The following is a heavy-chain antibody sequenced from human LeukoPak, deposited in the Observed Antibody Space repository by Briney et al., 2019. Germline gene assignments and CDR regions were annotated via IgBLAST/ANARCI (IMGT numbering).Heavy chain of an antibody. CDR3: ARLPPGDYVLDWYFDL. Sequence: SETLSLTCTVSGGSISTSSYYWGWIRQPPGKGLEWIGSIYYSGNTYYNPSLKSRVTISVDTSKNQFSLKLGSVTAADTAVYYCARLPPGDYVLDWYFDLWGRGTLVTVSS. D-gene: IGHD4-17*01. CDR2: IYYSGNT. CDR1: GGSISTSSYY. V-gene: IGHV4-39*01. J-gene: IGHJ2*01.